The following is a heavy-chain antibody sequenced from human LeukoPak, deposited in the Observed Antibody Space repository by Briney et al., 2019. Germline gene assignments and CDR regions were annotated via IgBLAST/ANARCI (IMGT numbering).Heavy chain of an antibody. CDR1: GGSFSGYY. CDR2: INHSGST. CDR3: AKSRKIAAARINWFDP. D-gene: IGHD6-13*01. Sequence: SETLSLTCAVYGGSFSGYYWSWIRQPPGKGLEWIGEINHSGSTNYNPSLKSRVTISVDTSKNQFSLKLSSVTAADTAVYYCAKSRKIAAARINWFDPWGQGTLVTVSS. V-gene: IGHV4-34*01. J-gene: IGHJ5*02.